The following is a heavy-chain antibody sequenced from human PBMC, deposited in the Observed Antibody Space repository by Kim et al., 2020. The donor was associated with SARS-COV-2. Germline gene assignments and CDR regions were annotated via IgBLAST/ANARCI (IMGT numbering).Heavy chain of an antibody. Sequence: GGSLRLSCAASGFTFSNYWMAWVRQAPGKGLEWVANTNQDGSDKYYMDSVRGRFTISRDNAKNSLYLQMNSLRVEDTAMYYCERDDGWKSIDYWGQGTLVTVSS. CDR1: GFTFSNYW. J-gene: IGHJ4*02. CDR3: ERDDGWKSIDY. D-gene: IGHD6-19*01. CDR2: TNQDGSDK. V-gene: IGHV3-7*03.